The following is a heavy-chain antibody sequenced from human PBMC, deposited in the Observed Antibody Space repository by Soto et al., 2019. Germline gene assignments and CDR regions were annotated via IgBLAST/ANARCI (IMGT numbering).Heavy chain of an antibody. CDR3: AVYCVAF. CDR1: GFRFTSYW. D-gene: IGHD2-21*01. V-gene: IGHV1-46*01. CDR2: INPTGDST. Sequence: ASVKVSCKASGFRFTSYWMHWERQAPGQGLEGMGVINPTGDSTVYAQKCQGRVTMTRDPSTGTVYRELRTLRSDDTAIYYCAVYCVAF. J-gene: IGHJ3*01.